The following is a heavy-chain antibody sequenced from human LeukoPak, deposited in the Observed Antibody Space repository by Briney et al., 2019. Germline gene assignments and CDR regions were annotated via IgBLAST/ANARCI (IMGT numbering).Heavy chain of an antibody. V-gene: IGHV3-30*02. Sequence: GGSLRLSCAASGFTFNDYAMYWVRQSPGRGLKWVALIRDDGSDTYHADSVKGRFTISRDNSKNTVFLRMNSLRGEDSAIYYCAKSDGHGTGYGFHIWGQGTMVTVSS. CDR3: AKSDGHGTGYGFHI. D-gene: IGHD6-19*01. CDR1: GFTFNDYA. J-gene: IGHJ3*02. CDR2: IRDDGSDT.